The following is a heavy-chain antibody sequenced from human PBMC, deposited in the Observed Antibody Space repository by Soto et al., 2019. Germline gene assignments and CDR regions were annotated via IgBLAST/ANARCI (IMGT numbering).Heavy chain of an antibody. J-gene: IGHJ5*02. D-gene: IGHD6-19*01. V-gene: IGHV1-18*01. CDR1: GYTFTSYG. Sequence: CKASGYTFTSYGISWVRQAPGQGLEWMGWISAYNGNTNYAQKLQGRVTMTTDTSTSTAYMELRSLRSDDTAVYYCAASGWSMNWFDPWGQGTLVTVSS. CDR2: ISAYNGNT. CDR3: AASGWSMNWFDP.